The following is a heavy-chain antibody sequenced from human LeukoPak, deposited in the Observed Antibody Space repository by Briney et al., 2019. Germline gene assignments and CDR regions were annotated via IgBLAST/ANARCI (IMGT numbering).Heavy chain of an antibody. D-gene: IGHD1-26*01. Sequence: GGSLRLSCAASGFTFSSYEMNWVRQAPGKGLEGVSYISSSGSTIYYADSVKGRSTISRDNAKNTLYLQMNSLRAEDTAVYYCAREAGGSYYSNVNWFDPWGQGTLVTVSS. CDR2: ISSSGSTI. CDR1: GFTFSSYE. V-gene: IGHV3-48*03. J-gene: IGHJ5*02. CDR3: AREAGGSYYSNVNWFDP.